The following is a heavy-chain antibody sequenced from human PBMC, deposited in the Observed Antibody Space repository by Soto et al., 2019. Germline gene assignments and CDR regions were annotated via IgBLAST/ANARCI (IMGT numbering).Heavy chain of an antibody. CDR1: GDSVSSNSAA. CDR3: ASDYCASDQKGYCFGY. CDR2: TYYRSKWYH. D-gene: IGHD2-15*01. V-gene: IGHV6-1*01. Sequence: SQTLSLTCAISGDSVSSNSAAWNWIRQSPSRGLEWLGRTYYRSKWYHDYAVSVESRITINPDTSKNQFSLQLKSMTPEDTAVYYCASDYCASDQKGYCFGYWGLGTLVTVSS. J-gene: IGHJ4*02.